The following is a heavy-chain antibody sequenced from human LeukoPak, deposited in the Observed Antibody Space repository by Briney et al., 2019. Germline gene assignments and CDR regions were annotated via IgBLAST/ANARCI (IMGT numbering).Heavy chain of an antibody. D-gene: IGHD1-26*01. J-gene: IGHJ4*02. CDR2: ISYDGSNK. CDR3: AKDSAYSGSYYDY. Sequence: PGRSLRLSCAASGFTFSSYGMHWVRQAPGKGLEWVAVISYDGSNKYDADSVKGRFTISRDNSKNTLYLQMNSLRAEDTAVYYCAKDSAYSGSYYDYWGQGTLVTVSS. V-gene: IGHV3-30*18. CDR1: GFTFSSYG.